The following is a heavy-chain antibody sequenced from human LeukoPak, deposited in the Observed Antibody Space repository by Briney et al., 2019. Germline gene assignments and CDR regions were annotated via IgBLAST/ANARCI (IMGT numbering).Heavy chain of an antibody. CDR1: GFTFSSYG. Sequence: GGSLRLSCAASGFTFSSYGMSWVRQAPGKGLEWVSGISWNSGHIDYADSVKGRFTVSRDNAKNSLYLQMNSLKTEDTAFYYCVKDSHDYVWGEYRHFDSWGQGKLVTVSS. D-gene: IGHD3-16*01. V-gene: IGHV3-9*01. J-gene: IGHJ4*02. CDR2: ISWNSGHI. CDR3: VKDSHDYVWGEYRHFDS.